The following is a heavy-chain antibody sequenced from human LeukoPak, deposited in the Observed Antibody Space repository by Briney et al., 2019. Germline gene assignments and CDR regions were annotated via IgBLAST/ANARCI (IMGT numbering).Heavy chain of an antibody. Sequence: ASVKVSCKVSGYTFTDYYMHWVQQAPGKGLEWMGLVDPEDGETIYAEKFQGRVTITADTSTDAAYMELNSLRSEDTAVYYCATDYVWGSYAYYWGQGTLVTVSS. V-gene: IGHV1-69-2*01. CDR2: VDPEDGET. CDR1: GYTFTDYY. J-gene: IGHJ4*02. D-gene: IGHD3-16*01. CDR3: ATDYVWGSYAYY.